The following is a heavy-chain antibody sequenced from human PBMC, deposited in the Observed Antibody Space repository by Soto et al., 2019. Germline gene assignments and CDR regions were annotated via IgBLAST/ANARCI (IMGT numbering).Heavy chain of an antibody. V-gene: IGHV3-21*01. CDR2: ISSSSSYV. CDR3: ARDRRFYFDY. J-gene: IGHJ4*02. D-gene: IGHD3-3*01. Sequence: GGSLRLSCAASGFTFSSYSMNWVRQAPGKGLEWVSSISSSSSYVYYADSVKGRFTISRDNAKNSLYLQMNSLRAEDTAVYYCARDRRFYFDYWGQGTLVTVSS. CDR1: GFTFSSYS.